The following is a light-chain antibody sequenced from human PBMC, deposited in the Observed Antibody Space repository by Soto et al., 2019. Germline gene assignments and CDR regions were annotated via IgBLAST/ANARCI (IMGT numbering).Light chain of an antibody. Sequence: QSALTQPASVSGSPGQSITISCTGTSSDIGGYNYVSWYQQHPGKAPKVIIYEVTNRPSGVSNRFSGSKSGNTASLTISGLQGEDEAIYYCCSYTTTSALNYGFGTGTKLTVL. J-gene: IGLJ1*01. CDR1: SSDIGGYNY. CDR2: EVT. CDR3: CSYTTTSALNYG. V-gene: IGLV2-14*01.